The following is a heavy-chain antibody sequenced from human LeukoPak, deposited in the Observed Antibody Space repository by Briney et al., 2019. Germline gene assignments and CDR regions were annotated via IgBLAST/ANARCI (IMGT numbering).Heavy chain of an antibody. D-gene: IGHD2-8*01. V-gene: IGHV1-18*01. CDR3: AGSLGYCTTNVCYLKY. CDR1: GYTFTSYG. CDR2: ISAYNGNT. Sequence: ASVKVSCKASGYTFTSYGISWVRQAPGQGLEWMGWISAYNGNTNYAQKLQGRVTMTTDTYTNTAYMELRSLRSDDTAVYYCAGSLGYCTTNVCYLKYWGQGTLVTVSS. J-gene: IGHJ4*02.